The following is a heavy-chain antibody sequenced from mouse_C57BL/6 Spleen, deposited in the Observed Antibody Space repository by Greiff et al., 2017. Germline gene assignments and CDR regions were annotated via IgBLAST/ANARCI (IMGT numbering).Heavy chain of an antibody. CDR1: GYTFTSYW. D-gene: IGHD1-1*01. CDR3: ATSHYYGSSPFAY. V-gene: IGHV1-69*01. CDR2: IDPSDSYT. Sequence: VQLQQSGAELVMPGASVKLSCKASGYTFTSYWMHWVKQRPGQGLEWIGEIDPSDSYTNYNQKFKGKSTLTVDKSSSTAYMQLSSLTSEDSAVYYCATSHYYGSSPFAYWGQGTLGTVSA. J-gene: IGHJ3*01.